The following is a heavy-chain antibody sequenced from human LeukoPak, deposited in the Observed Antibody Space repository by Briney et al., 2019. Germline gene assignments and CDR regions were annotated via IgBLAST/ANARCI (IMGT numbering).Heavy chain of an antibody. D-gene: IGHD1-26*01. Sequence: ASVKVSCKASGYTFTSFGISWVRQAPGQGPEWVGWISAYNGNSDYVQNLQGRVTVTTDTSTNTAYMELRSLRSDDTAVYYCARGQVGAAYSFWGQGTLVTVSS. J-gene: IGHJ4*02. V-gene: IGHV1-18*01. CDR2: ISAYNGNS. CDR1: GYTFTSFG. CDR3: ARGQVGAAYSF.